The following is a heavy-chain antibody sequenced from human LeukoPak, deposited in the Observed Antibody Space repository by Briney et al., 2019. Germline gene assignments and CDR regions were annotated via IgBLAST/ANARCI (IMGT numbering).Heavy chain of an antibody. CDR3: AKDRSSGLLWFGELVAGAFDI. CDR2: ISWNSGSI. CDR1: GFTFDDYA. Sequence: GGSLRLSCAASGFTFDDYAMHWVRQAPGKGLEWVSGISWNSGSIGYADSVKGRFTISRDNAKNSLYLQMNSLRAEDTALYYCAKDRSSGLLWFGELVAGAFDIWGQGTTVTVSS. D-gene: IGHD3-10*01. V-gene: IGHV3-9*01. J-gene: IGHJ3*02.